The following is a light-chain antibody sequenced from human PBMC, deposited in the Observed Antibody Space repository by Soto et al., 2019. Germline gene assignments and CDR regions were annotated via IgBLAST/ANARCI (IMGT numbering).Light chain of an antibody. CDR1: QSVSSSY. V-gene: IGKV3-20*01. Sequence: EIVLTQSPGTLSLSPGERATLSCRASQSVSSSYLAWYQQKPGQPPRLLIYGASSRATGIPDRFSGSGSGTAFTLTSSRLEPEDFAVYYGQQYGSSPLTYGQGTKVESK. CDR2: GAS. J-gene: IGKJ1*01. CDR3: QQYGSSPLT.